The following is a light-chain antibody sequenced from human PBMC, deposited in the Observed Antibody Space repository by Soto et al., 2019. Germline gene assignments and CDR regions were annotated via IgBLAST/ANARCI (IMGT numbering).Light chain of an antibody. J-gene: IGKJ1*01. CDR2: KAS. CDR1: QTISSW. V-gene: IGKV1-5*03. CDR3: QHYNSYPVT. Sequence: DIQMTQSPSTLSASVGDRVTITCRASQTISSWLAWYQQKPGKVPKLLIYKASSLESGVPSRFSGSGSGTEFTLTISSLQPDDFATYYCQHYNSYPVTFGQGTKVDIK.